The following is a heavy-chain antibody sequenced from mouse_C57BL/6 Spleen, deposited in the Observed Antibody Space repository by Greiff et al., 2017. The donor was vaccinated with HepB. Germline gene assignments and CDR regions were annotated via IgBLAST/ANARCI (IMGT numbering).Heavy chain of an antibody. CDR2: ISYDGSN. V-gene: IGHV3-6*01. CDR3: AGGGYGY. Sequence: EVQLQESGPGLVKPSQSLSLTCSVTGYSITSGYYWNWIRQFPGNKLEWMGYISYDGSNNYNPSLKNRNSITRDTSKNQFFLKLNSVTTEDTATYYCAGGGYGYWGQGTTLTVSS. D-gene: IGHD1-1*02. J-gene: IGHJ2*01. CDR1: GYSITSGYY.